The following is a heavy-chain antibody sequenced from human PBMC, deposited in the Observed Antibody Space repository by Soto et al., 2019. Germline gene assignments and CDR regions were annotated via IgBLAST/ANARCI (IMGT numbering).Heavy chain of an antibody. CDR3: AREEMATIHPWVPAAFDI. D-gene: IGHD5-12*01. CDR2: IWYDGSNK. CDR1: RFTFTIYG. J-gene: IGHJ3*02. V-gene: IGHV3-33*01. Sequence: QVQLVASGGGVVQPGRSLRLSCAASRFTFTIYGMHWVRQAPGKGLEWVAVIWYDGSNKYYADSVKGRFTISRDNSKNTLYLQMNSLRAEDTAVYYCAREEMATIHPWVPAAFDIWGQGTMVTVSS.